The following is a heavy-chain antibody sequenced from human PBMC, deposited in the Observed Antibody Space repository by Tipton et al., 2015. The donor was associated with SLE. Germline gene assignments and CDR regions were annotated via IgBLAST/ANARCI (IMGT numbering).Heavy chain of an antibody. CDR3: ARGPYDYRNTDNYFYNYYMDV. Sequence: SLRLSCVASGFSFRNYGVHWLRRAPGKGLEWVALIWYDGRDKYYADSVKGRFTISRDNANNVLYLQMNSLRADDTAVYYCARGPYDYRNTDNYFYNYYMDVWGKGTTVTVSS. V-gene: IGHV3-33*01. CDR1: GFSFRNYG. J-gene: IGHJ6*03. CDR2: IWYDGRDK. D-gene: IGHD3-16*01.